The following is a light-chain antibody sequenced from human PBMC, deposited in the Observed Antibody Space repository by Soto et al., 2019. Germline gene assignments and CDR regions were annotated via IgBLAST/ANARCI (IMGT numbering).Light chain of an antibody. V-gene: IGLV2-14*03. CDR3: SSYSSSITHVV. Sequence: QSALTQPASVSGSPGRSVTISCTGSSSDVGDFNYVSWYQHLPGRAPKLIIYDVTNRPSGISYRFSASKSGRTASLTISGLQAEDDADYYCSSYSSSITHVVFGGGTKVTVL. J-gene: IGLJ2*01. CDR2: DVT. CDR1: SSDVGDFNY.